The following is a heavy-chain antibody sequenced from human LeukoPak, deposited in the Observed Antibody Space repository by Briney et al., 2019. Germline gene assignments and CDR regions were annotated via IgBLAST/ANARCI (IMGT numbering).Heavy chain of an antibody. CDR1: GYTLTELS. D-gene: IGHD3-22*01. CDR2: FDPEDGET. J-gene: IGHJ4*02. Sequence: ASVKVSCKVSGYTLTELSMHWVRRAPGKGLEWMGGFDPEDGETIYAQKFQGRVTMTEDTSTDTAYMELSSLRSEDTAVYYCATASSGYYYFDYWGQGTLVTVSS. V-gene: IGHV1-24*01. CDR3: ATASSGYYYFDY.